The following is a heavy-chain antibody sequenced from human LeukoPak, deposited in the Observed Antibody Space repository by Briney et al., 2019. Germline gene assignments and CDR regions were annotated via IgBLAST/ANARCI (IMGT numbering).Heavy chain of an antibody. V-gene: IGHV3-30*02. D-gene: IGHD3/OR15-3a*01. CDR3: VKGTGTKYYYYGMDV. J-gene: IGHJ6*02. Sequence: SGGSLRLSCAASGFTFSNYGMHWVRQAPGKGLEWVAAIWYDGSNKYYGDSVKGRFTISRDNSKNTLYLQMSSLRAEDTAVYYCVKGTGTKYYYYGMDVWGQGTTVTVSS. CDR2: IWYDGSNK. CDR1: GFTFSNYG.